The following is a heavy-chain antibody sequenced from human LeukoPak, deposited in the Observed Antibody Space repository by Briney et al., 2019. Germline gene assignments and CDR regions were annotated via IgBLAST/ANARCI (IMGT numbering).Heavy chain of an antibody. V-gene: IGHV3-23*01. D-gene: IGHD1-26*01. J-gene: IGHJ4*02. CDR3: AKLDYRWELL. Sequence: GGSLRLSCAASGFTFSDYYMSWVRQAPGKGLEWVSGISGSGGCTYYADSVKGRFTISRDNSRNTLYLQMNSLRAEDTAVYYCAKLDYRWELLWGQGTLVTVSS. CDR1: GFTFSDYY. CDR2: ISGSGGCT.